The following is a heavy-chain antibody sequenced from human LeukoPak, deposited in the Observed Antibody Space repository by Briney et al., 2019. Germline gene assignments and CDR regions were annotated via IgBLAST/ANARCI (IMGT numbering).Heavy chain of an antibody. CDR3: AELGITMIGGV. CDR2: ISSSGSTI. J-gene: IGHJ6*04. CDR1: GFIFSRYE. V-gene: IGHV3-48*03. Sequence: GGSLTLSCAASGFIFSRYEMNWVGQAAGRGLEWVSYISSSGSTIYYADSGKGRSTICRDNAKNSLYLKMNSLRAEDTAVYYCAELGITMIGGVWGKGPTVTISS. D-gene: IGHD3-10*02.